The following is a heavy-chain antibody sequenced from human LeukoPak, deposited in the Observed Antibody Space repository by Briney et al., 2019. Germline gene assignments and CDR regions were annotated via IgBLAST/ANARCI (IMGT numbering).Heavy chain of an antibody. D-gene: IGHD1-26*01. CDR3: ARGGSYLSAFDI. CDR1: GFTVSSNY. Sequence: GGSLRLSCAASGFTVSSNYMSWVRQAPGKGLEGVSIIYSGGSIFYADSVKGRFTISRDNSKNTLYLQMNSLRAEDTAVYYCARGGSYLSAFDIWGQGTMVTVSS. V-gene: IGHV3-53*01. J-gene: IGHJ3*02. CDR2: IYSGGSI.